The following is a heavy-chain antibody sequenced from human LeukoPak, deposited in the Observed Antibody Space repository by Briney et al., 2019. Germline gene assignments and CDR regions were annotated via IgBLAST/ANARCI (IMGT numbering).Heavy chain of an antibody. Sequence: SETLSLTCTVSGGSISSYYWSWVRQPPGKGLEWIGYIFYTGSTKYGPSLNSRVTILLDTSKNQFSLKLSSVTAADTAVYYCARQPAGYYGKTGYYPYYFDYWGQGTLVTVSS. CDR2: IFYTGST. J-gene: IGHJ4*02. V-gene: IGHV4-59*08. CDR1: GGSISSYY. CDR3: ARQPAGYYGKTGYYPYYFDY. D-gene: IGHD3-22*01.